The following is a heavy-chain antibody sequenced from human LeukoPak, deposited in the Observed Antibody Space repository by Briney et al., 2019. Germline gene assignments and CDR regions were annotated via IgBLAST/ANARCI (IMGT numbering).Heavy chain of an antibody. Sequence: PSETLSLTCAVYGGSFSGYYWSWIRQPPGKGLEWIGEINHSGGTNYNPSLKSRVTISVDTSKNQFSLKLSSVTAADTAVYYCARTLRGYSSSWYGYYMDVWGKGTTVTVSS. CDR3: ARTLRGYSSSWYGYYMDV. J-gene: IGHJ6*03. V-gene: IGHV4-34*01. D-gene: IGHD6-13*01. CDR1: GGSFSGYY. CDR2: INHSGGT.